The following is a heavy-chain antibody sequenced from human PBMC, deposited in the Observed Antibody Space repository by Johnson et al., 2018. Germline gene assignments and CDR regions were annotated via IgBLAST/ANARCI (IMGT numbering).Heavy chain of an antibody. V-gene: IGHV3-30*03. D-gene: IGHD6-19*01. CDR3: ARETREAVAGVLFDY. Sequence: QVQLVQSGGGVVQPGKSLRLSCVASGFSFSRHGMHWVRQAPGKGLEWVAVIAYDGSSAYYGDFAKGRFTISRDNSRNTLYLQMNRLTIDDTAAYYGARETREAVAGVLFDYWGQGTLVVVSS. CDR1: GFSFSRHG. J-gene: IGHJ4*02. CDR2: IAYDGSSA.